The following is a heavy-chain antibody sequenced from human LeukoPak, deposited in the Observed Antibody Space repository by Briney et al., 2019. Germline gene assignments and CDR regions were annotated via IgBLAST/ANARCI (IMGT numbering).Heavy chain of an antibody. CDR3: APSPHTTQYNWFDH. CDR1: GITFHKSW. D-gene: IGHD2-2*01. Sequence: PGGSLRLSCTVSGITFHKSWMTWVRQTPGKRLEWVANINPDGSARNYVDSVRGRFDISRDNARNSVFLQMNSLRAEDTATYYCAPSPHTTQYNWFDHWGQGALVTVSS. CDR2: INPDGSAR. V-gene: IGHV3-7*01. J-gene: IGHJ5*02.